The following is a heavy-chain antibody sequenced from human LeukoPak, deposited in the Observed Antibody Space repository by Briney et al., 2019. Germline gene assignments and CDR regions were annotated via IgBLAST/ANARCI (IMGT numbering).Heavy chain of an antibody. V-gene: IGHV1-2*02. CDR2: INPNSGGT. D-gene: IGHD3-22*01. CDR1: GYTFTGYY. J-gene: IGHJ4*02. CDR3: ASDRGYYDGSGYYFY. Sequence: ASVKVSCKASGYTFTGYYMHWVRQAPGQGLEWMGWINPNSGGTNYAQKFQGRVTMTRDTSISTAYMELSRLRSDDTAVYYCASDRGYYDGSGYYFYWGQGTLVTVSS.